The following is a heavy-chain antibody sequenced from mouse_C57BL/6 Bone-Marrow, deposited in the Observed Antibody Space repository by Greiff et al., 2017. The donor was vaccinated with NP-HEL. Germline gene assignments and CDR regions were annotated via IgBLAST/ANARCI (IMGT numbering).Heavy chain of an antibody. CDR2: ITPGSGST. Sequence: QVQLQQPGAELVKPGASVKMSCKASGYTFTTYWITWVKQRPGQGLEWIGDITPGSGSTNYNAKFKSKATLTLGTSSSTAYMQLSSLTSEDSAGYYCARTDYYGSGGYFDVWGTGTTVTVSS. V-gene: IGHV1-55*01. CDR1: GYTFTTYW. D-gene: IGHD1-1*01. J-gene: IGHJ1*03. CDR3: ARTDYYGSGGYFDV.